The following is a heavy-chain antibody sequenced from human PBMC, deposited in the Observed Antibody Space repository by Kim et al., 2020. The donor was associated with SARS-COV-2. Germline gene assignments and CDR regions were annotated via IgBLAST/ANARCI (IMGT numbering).Heavy chain of an antibody. Sequence: GGSLRLSCAASGFTFSSYGMHWVRQAPGKGLEWVAVISYDGSNKYYADSVKGRFTISRDNSKNTLYLQMNSLRAEDTAVYYCAKGKGGPDYWGQGTLVTVSS. CDR1: GFTFSSYG. CDR3: AKGKGGPDY. D-gene: IGHD3-16*01. J-gene: IGHJ4*02. CDR2: ISYDGSNK. V-gene: IGHV3-30*18.